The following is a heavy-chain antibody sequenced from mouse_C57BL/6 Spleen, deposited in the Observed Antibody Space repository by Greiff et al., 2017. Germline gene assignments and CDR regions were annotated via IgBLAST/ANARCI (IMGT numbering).Heavy chain of an antibody. D-gene: IGHD1-1*01. J-gene: IGHJ3*01. CDR3: TRPTTVVVTRGFAY. Sequence: VQLQQSGAELVRPGASVTLSCKASGYTFTDYEMHWVKQTPVHGLEWIGAIDPETGGTAYTQKFKGKAILTADKSSSTAYMELRSLTSEDSAVYYCTRPTTVVVTRGFAYWGQGTLVTVSA. CDR1: GYTFTDYE. CDR2: IDPETGGT. V-gene: IGHV1-15*01.